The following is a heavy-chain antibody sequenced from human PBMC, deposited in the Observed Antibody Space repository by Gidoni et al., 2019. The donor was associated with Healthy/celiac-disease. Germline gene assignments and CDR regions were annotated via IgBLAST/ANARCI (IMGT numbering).Heavy chain of an antibody. D-gene: IGHD2-15*01. J-gene: IGHJ4*02. CDR2: IWYDGSNK. CDR1: GFPFSSYG. V-gene: IGHV3-33*01. Sequence: QVQLVESGGGVVQPGRSLRLSCAASGFPFSSYGMYWVRQAPGKGLEWVAVIWYDGSNKYYADSVKGRFTISRDNSKNTLYLQMNSLRAEDTAVYYCARDRDILDYWGQGTLVTVSS. CDR3: ARDRDILDY.